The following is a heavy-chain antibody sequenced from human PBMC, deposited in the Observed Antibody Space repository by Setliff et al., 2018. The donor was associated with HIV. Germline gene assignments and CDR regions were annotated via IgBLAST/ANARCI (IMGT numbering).Heavy chain of an antibody. CDR1: GGTFSSYA. CDR2: VIPGLGIA. CDR3: ARDAGYIGTSWNY. J-gene: IGHJ4*02. Sequence: GASVKVSCKASGGTFSSYAISWVRQAPGQGLEYMGGVIPGLGIAYYAQRFQGRVTITADESTSTVYMDLSSLRSEDTAMYYCARDAGYIGTSWNYWGQGTLVTVSS. D-gene: IGHD5-12*01. V-gene: IGHV1-69*10.